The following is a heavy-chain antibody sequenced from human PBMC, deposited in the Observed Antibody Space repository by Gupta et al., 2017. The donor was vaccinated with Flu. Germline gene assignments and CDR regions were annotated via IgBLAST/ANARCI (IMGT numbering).Heavy chain of an antibody. CDR2: INHSGST. CDR3: ARGRYYYGSGSSRTQYYFDY. Sequence: QVQLQQWGAGLLKPSETLSLTCAVYGGSFSGYYWSWIRQPPGKGLEWIGEINHSGSTNYNPSLKSRVTISVDTSKNQFSLKLSSVTAADTAVYYCARGRYYYGSGSSRTQYYFDYWGQGTLVTGSS. CDR1: GGSFSGYY. J-gene: IGHJ4*02. V-gene: IGHV4-34*01. D-gene: IGHD3-10*01.